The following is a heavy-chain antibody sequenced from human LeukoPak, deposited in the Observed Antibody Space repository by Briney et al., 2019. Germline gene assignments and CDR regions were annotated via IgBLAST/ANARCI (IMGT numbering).Heavy chain of an antibody. CDR3: ARESIRCSSTSCSTLRTFDP. Sequence: ASVKVSCKASGYTFTGYYMHWVRQAPGQGLEWMGRINPNSGGTNYAQKFQGRVTMTRDTSISTAYMELSRLRSDDTAVYYCARESIRCSSTSCSTLRTFDPWGQGTLVTVSS. CDR1: GYTFTGYY. J-gene: IGHJ5*02. CDR2: INPNSGGT. D-gene: IGHD2-2*01. V-gene: IGHV1-2*06.